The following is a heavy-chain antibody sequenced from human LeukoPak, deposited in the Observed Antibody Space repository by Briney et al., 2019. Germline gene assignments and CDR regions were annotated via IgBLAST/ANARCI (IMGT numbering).Heavy chain of an antibody. D-gene: IGHD6-19*01. CDR1: GGSISSSSYY. Sequence: SETLSLTCTVSGGSISSSSYYWGWIRQPPGKGLEWIGSIYYSGSTYYNPSLKSRVAISVDTSKHQLSLNLSSVTAADTAVYYCARHLIIFGSSGWQGSEYFRHWGQGTLVTVSS. J-gene: IGHJ1*01. V-gene: IGHV4-39*01. CDR2: IYYSGST. CDR3: ARHLIIFGSSGWQGSEYFRH.